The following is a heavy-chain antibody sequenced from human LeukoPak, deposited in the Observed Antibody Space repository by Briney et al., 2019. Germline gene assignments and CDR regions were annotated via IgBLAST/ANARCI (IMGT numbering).Heavy chain of an antibody. Sequence: ASVKVSCKASGGTFSSYAISWVRQAPGQGLEWMGWISAYNGNTNYAQKLQGRVTMTTDTSTSTAYMELRSLRSDDTAVYYCARDPRMMATIEFDYWGQGTLVTVSS. D-gene: IGHD5-24*01. CDR2: ISAYNGNT. CDR3: ARDPRMMATIEFDY. J-gene: IGHJ4*02. V-gene: IGHV1-18*01. CDR1: GGTFSSYA.